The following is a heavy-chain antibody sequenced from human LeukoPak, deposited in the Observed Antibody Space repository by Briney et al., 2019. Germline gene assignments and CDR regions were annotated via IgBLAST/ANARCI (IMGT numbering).Heavy chain of an antibody. CDR3: ARALRSPGDSGLDY. CDR2: INTDGSDT. V-gene: IGHV3-74*03. J-gene: IGHJ4*02. D-gene: IGHD3-10*01. CDR1: GFTFSSNY. Sequence: GGSLRLSCAASGFTFSSNYMHWVRQAPGKGLVWVSRINTDGSDTTYADFVKGRFTISRDNAKNTLYLEMNSLRAEYTAVYYCARALRSPGDSGLDYWGQGALVTVSS.